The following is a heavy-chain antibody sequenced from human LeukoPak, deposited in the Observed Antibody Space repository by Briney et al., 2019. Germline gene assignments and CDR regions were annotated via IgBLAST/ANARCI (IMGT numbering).Heavy chain of an antibody. V-gene: IGHV3-72*01. D-gene: IGHD2-15*01. Sequence: TGGSLRLSCAGAGFSITDHHMDWVRQAPGKGLEWIGRSATTKPNSCTTQYAASVRGRFTISRDDSQNSLYLHLNSLKTEDTAVYYCAKSIGGVVVVAADYWGQGTLVTVSS. CDR1: GFSITDHH. CDR3: AKSIGGVVVVAADY. J-gene: IGHJ4*02. CDR2: SATTKPNSCTT.